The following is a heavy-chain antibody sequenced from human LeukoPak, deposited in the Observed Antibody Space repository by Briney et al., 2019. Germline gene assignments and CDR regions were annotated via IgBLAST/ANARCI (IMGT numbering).Heavy chain of an antibody. Sequence: GGSLRLSCAASGFTFSSYAMHWVRQAPGKGLEWVAVIWYDGSNKYYADSVKGRFTISRDNSKNTLYLQMNSLRAEDTAVYYCARDRPHCSGGSCYFQFDPWGQGTLVTVSS. J-gene: IGHJ5*02. CDR1: GFTFSSYA. V-gene: IGHV3-33*08. CDR2: IWYDGSNK. CDR3: ARDRPHCSGGSCYFQFDP. D-gene: IGHD2-15*01.